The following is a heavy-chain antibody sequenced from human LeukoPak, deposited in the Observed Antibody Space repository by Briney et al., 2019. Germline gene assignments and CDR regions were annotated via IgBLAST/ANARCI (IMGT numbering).Heavy chain of an antibody. J-gene: IGHJ4*02. V-gene: IGHV3-23*01. Sequence: PGGSLRLSCAASGFTFSTFAMIWVRQPPGKGLEWVSSIFPSGGEIHYADSVRGRFTISRDHSKSTLSLQMNSLRAEDTAIYYCATYRRVLLPFESWGQGTLVTVSS. D-gene: IGHD2-8*02. CDR2: IFPSGGEI. CDR3: ATYRRVLLPFES. CDR1: GFTFSTFA.